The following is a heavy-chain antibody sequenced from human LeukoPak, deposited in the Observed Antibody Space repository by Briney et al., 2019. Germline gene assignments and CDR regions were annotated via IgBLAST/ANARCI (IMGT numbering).Heavy chain of an antibody. Sequence: GGSLRLSCAASGFTFSSYWMSWVRQAPGKGLEWVANIKQDGSEKYYVDSVKGRFTISRDNAKNSLYLQMNSLRAEDTAVYYCARVSPPLASYSSSWYGYYFDYWGQGTLVTVSS. CDR2: IKQDGSEK. J-gene: IGHJ4*02. CDR1: GFTFSSYW. V-gene: IGHV3-7*01. D-gene: IGHD6-13*01. CDR3: ARVSPPLASYSSSWYGYYFDY.